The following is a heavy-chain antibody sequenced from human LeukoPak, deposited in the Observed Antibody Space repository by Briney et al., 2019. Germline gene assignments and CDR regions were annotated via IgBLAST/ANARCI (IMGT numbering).Heavy chain of an antibody. CDR1: GGSISSGGYS. Sequence: SETLSLTCAVSGGSISSGGYSWSWTRQPPGTGLEWIGYIYHSGSTYYNPSLKSRVTISVDRSKSQFSLKLSSVTAADTAVYYCARVPGDYGWFDPWGQGTLVTVSS. D-gene: IGHD4-17*01. J-gene: IGHJ5*02. CDR3: ARVPGDYGWFDP. CDR2: IYHSGST. V-gene: IGHV4-30-2*01.